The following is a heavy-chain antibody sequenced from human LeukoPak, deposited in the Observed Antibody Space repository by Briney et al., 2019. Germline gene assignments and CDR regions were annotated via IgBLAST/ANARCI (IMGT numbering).Heavy chain of an antibody. CDR3: VSFYETY. V-gene: IGHV3-74*01. CDR1: GNYW. D-gene: IGHD2/OR15-2a*01. Sequence: PGGSLRLSCAASGNYWMHWVRQAPGKGLVWVSHINSDGSWTSYADSMTGRFTISKDNAKNTVYLQMNSLRAEDTAVYYCVSFYETYWGRGTLVTVSS. J-gene: IGHJ4*02. CDR2: INSDGSWT.